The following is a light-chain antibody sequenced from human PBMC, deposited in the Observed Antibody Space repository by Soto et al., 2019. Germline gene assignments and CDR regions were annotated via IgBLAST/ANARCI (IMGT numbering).Light chain of an antibody. CDR1: SSDVGGYNY. Sequence: QSALTQPPSASGSPGQSVTTSCTGTSSDVGGYNYVSWYQQHPGKAPKLMIYEVSERPSGVPDRFSGSKSGNTASLTVSGLQAEDEADYYCSSYAGSNNLVFGGGTQLTVL. V-gene: IGLV2-8*01. CDR3: SSYAGSNNLV. CDR2: EVS. J-gene: IGLJ2*01.